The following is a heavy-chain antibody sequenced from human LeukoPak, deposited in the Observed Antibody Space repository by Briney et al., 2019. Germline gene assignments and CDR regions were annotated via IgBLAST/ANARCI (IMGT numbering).Heavy chain of an antibody. CDR1: GFTVSSNY. CDR2: IYSGGST. Sequence: PGGSLRLSCAASGFTVSSNYMSWVRQAPGKGLEWVSVIYSGGSTYYADSVKGRFTISRDNSKNTLYLQMNSLRAEDTAVYYCAXXXXXFWSGYLVYWGQGTLVTVSS. D-gene: IGHD3-3*01. J-gene: IGHJ4*02. CDR3: AXXXXXFWSGYLVY. V-gene: IGHV3-66*01.